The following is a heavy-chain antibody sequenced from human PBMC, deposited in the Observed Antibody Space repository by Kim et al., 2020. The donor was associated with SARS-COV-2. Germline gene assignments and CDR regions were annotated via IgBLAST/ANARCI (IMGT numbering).Heavy chain of an antibody. J-gene: IGHJ1*01. Sequence: SETLSLTCTVSGGSLSNYYWNWIRQPPGTELEWVGYIFYSGTTNYSPSLKSRVTISLDTSKNQFSLKLTSVTAADTAVYFCSRGGTDQLAQVWGQGTLVT. CDR3: SRGGTDQLAQV. V-gene: IGHV4-59*13. D-gene: IGHD1-1*01. CDR1: GGSLSNYY. CDR2: IFYSGTT.